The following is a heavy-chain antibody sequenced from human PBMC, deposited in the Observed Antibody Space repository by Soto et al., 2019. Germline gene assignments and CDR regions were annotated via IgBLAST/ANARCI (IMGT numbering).Heavy chain of an antibody. V-gene: IGHV4-4*07. CDR3: ARGQRFSDWFDP. J-gene: IGHJ5*02. Sequence: QVQLQESGPGLVKPSETLSLNCTVTGGAISGYYWTWIRQSAGEGLEWIGRIYSSGSTNYNPSLKSRVTISLDTSMNHFSLSLRSVTAADTAVYYCARGQRFSDWFDPWGQGTLVTVSS. CDR2: IYSSGST. D-gene: IGHD3-3*01. CDR1: GGAISGYY.